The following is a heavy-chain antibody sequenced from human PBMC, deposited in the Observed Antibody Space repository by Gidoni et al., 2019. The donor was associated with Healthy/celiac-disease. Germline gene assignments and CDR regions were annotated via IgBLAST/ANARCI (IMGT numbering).Heavy chain of an antibody. CDR2: INHRGST. CDR1: GGSFSGYY. D-gene: IGHD3-22*01. Sequence: QVQLQQWGAGLLKPSETLSLTCAVYGGSFSGYYWSWIRQPPGKGLEWIGEINHRGSTNYNPSLKSRVTISLDTSKNQFSLKLSSVTAADTAVYYCASTMIVVVTKDSYYYYGMDVWGQGTTVTVSS. J-gene: IGHJ6*02. CDR3: ASTMIVVVTKDSYYYYGMDV. V-gene: IGHV4-34*01.